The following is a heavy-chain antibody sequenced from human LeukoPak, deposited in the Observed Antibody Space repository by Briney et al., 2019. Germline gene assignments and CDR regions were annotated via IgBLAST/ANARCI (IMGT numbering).Heavy chain of an antibody. CDR3: ARGVEPLAANTWAY. V-gene: IGHV3-53*01. Sequence: PGGSLRLSCAASGFTVITNDMTWVRQAPGKGLEWVSVLYSDGNTKYADSVHRRFTISRDNSKNTLYLEMNSLSPDDTAVYYCARGVEPLAANTWAYWGQGTLVTVSS. J-gene: IGHJ4*02. CDR1: GFTVITND. CDR2: LYSDGNT. D-gene: IGHD1-14*01.